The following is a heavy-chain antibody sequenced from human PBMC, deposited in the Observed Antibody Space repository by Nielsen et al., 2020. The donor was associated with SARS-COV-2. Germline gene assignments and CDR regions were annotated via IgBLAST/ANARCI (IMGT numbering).Heavy chain of an antibody. J-gene: IGHJ5*01. V-gene: IGHV4-59*01. CDR1: DGSMSSYY. D-gene: IGHD3-16*01. CDR2: IYHSGQT. Sequence: SETLSLTCNVSDGSMSSYYWSWIRQSPGKGPEWIAYIYHSGQTDYNPPLKSRVTISLDTSKSQFSLTVKSVTAADTAVYYCARGVRIWGYDWGSYAFDSWGQGTLVTVS. CDR3: ARGVRIWGYDWGSYAFDS.